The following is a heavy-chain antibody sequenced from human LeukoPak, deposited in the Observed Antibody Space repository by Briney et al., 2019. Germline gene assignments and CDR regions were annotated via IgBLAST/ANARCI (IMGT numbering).Heavy chain of an antibody. V-gene: IGHV3-48*04. J-gene: IGHJ4*02. CDR3: AIFWYGSGFDH. CDR1: GIIFSDYG. CDR2: SSSDLRTI. D-gene: IGHD3-10*01. Sequence: GGSLRLSCAASGIIFSDYGVNWVRQAPGKGLEWVSYSSSDLRTIHYADSVRGRFTISRDNNKNALYLQMNSLRVKDTAVYYCAIFWYGSGFDHWGQGTLVTVSS.